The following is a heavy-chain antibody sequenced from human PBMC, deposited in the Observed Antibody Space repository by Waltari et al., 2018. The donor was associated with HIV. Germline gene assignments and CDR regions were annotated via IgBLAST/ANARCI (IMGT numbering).Heavy chain of an antibody. D-gene: IGHD6-6*01. CDR2: ISYDGSNK. Sequence: QVQLVESGGGVVQPGRSLRLSCAASGFTLGSYAMHWFGQAQGKGLGWLSVISYDGSNKYYADSVKGRFTISRDNSKNTLYLQMNSLRAEDTAVYYCARDSSSSWYYYGMDVWGQGTTVTVSS. J-gene: IGHJ6*02. CDR1: GFTLGSYA. V-gene: IGHV3-30-3*01. CDR3: ARDSSSSWYYYGMDV.